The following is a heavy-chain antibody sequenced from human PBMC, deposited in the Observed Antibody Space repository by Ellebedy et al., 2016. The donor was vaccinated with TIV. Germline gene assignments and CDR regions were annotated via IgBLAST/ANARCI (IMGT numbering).Heavy chain of an antibody. CDR3: ASCSSTSCNYYYYGMDV. Sequence: PGGSLRLSCAASGFTVSSNYMSWVRQAPGKGLEWVSVIYSGGSTYYADSVKGRFTISRDNSKNTLYLQMNSLRAEDTAVYYCASCSSTSCNYYYYGMDVWGQGTTVTVSS. D-gene: IGHD2-2*01. J-gene: IGHJ6*02. V-gene: IGHV3-66*01. CDR2: IYSGGST. CDR1: GFTVSSNY.